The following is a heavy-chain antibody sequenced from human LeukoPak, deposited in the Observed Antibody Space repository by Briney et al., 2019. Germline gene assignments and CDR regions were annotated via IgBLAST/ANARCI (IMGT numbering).Heavy chain of an antibody. Sequence: GGSLRLSCAASGFKFSSNWMSWVRQAPGKGLEWVANIKQDGSEKYYVDSVKGRFTISRDNAKNSLYLQMNSLRAEDTAVYYCARGGPSVTPYYWGQGTLVTVSP. J-gene: IGHJ4*02. CDR2: IKQDGSEK. D-gene: IGHD4-17*01. CDR1: GFKFSSNW. CDR3: ARGGPSVTPYY. V-gene: IGHV3-7*01.